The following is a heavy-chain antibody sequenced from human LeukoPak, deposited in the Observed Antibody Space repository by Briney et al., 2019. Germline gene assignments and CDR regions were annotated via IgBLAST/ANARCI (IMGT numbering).Heavy chain of an antibody. Sequence: SETLSLTCTVSGGSTSGYYWSWIRQPPGKGLEWIGDIYYSGSTNYNPSLTSRVAISVDTSKNQFSLKLNSVTAADTAVYYCARGWDGIAVAGSFDYWGQGTLVTVSS. CDR3: ARGWDGIAVAGSFDY. J-gene: IGHJ4*02. V-gene: IGHV4-59*01. D-gene: IGHD6-19*01. CDR2: IYYSGST. CDR1: GGSTSGYY.